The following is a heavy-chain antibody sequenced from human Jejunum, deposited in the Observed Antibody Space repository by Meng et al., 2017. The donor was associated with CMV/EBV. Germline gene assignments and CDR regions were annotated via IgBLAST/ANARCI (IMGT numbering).Heavy chain of an antibody. CDR3: ARGTGSGSWLIDS. V-gene: IGHV3-30*03. CDR2: IPFDGNNE. J-gene: IGHJ4*02. Sequence: SGFTVSTNYMSWVRQAPGKGLEWVAVIPFDGNNEHYADSVKGRFTISRDNSKNTLYLQVNSLRLEDTGVYYCARGTGSGSWLIDSWGQGTLVTVSS. CDR1: GFTVSTNY. D-gene: IGHD6-13*01.